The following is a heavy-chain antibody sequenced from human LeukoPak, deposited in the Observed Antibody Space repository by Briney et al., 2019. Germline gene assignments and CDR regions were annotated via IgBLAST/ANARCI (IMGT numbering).Heavy chain of an antibody. CDR2: INPNSGGT. CDR1: GYTFTGYY. Sequence: ASVKVSCKASGYTFTGYYMHWVRQAPGQGLEWMGWINPNSGGTNYAQKFQGRVTMTRDTSISTAYMELSRLRSDDTAVYYCAREGGANPTWGYSTVGYYYMDVWGKGTTVTISS. V-gene: IGHV1-2*02. D-gene: IGHD4-23*01. J-gene: IGHJ6*03. CDR3: AREGGANPTWGYSTVGYYYMDV.